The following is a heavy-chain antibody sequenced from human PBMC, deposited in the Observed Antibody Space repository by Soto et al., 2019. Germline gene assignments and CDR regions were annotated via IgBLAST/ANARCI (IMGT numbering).Heavy chain of an antibody. D-gene: IGHD6-19*01. CDR3: ARQVAVAGTYYYYYGMDV. V-gene: IGHV4-39*01. Sequence: SETLSLTCTVSGGSISSSSYYWGWIRQPPGKGLEWIGSIYYSGSTYYNPSLKSRVTISVDTSKNQFSLKLSSVTAADTAVYYCARQVAVAGTYYYYYGMDVWGQGTTVTVSS. J-gene: IGHJ6*02. CDR2: IYYSGST. CDR1: GGSISSSSYY.